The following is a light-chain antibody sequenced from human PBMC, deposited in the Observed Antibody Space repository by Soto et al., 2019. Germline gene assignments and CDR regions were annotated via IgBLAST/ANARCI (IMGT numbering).Light chain of an antibody. V-gene: IGLV2-14*01. CDR2: DVS. CDR1: SSDIGGYNY. CDR3: RSYTGSSTYV. Sequence: QSVLTQPASLSGSPGQSITISCTGTSSDIGGYNYVSWYQQHPGKAPNLMIYDVSNRPSAVSNRFSGSKSGNTASLTISGLQAEDEADYYCRSYTGSSTYVFGTGTKVTVL. J-gene: IGLJ1*01.